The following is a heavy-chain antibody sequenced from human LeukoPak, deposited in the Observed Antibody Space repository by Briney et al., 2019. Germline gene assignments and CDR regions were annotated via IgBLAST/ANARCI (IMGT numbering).Heavy chain of an antibody. CDR1: GGSITRSSYY. CDR2: IYYSGSP. Sequence: SETLSLTCTVSGGSITRSSYYWAWIRQPPGKGLEWIGSIYYSGSPSYNPSLESRVTISVDTSNNRFSLKLSSVTAADTAVYYCARHLLGYCSDGSCYYFDYWGLGTLVTVSS. CDR3: ARHLLGYCSDGSCYYFDY. D-gene: IGHD2-15*01. J-gene: IGHJ4*02. V-gene: IGHV4-39*01.